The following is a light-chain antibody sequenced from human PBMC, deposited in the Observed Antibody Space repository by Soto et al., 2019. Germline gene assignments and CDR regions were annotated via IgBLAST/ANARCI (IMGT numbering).Light chain of an antibody. V-gene: IGKV3-20*01. J-gene: IGKJ1*01. Sequence: EIVLTQSPGTLSLSPGERATLSCRASQSVPSNFLAWYQKQPGQAPILVIYGVSRRATGIPDRFSGSGSGTAFTLTISRLEPEDFAVYYCQQYDSSWTFGQGTKVEIK. CDR2: GVS. CDR1: QSVPSNF. CDR3: QQYDSSWT.